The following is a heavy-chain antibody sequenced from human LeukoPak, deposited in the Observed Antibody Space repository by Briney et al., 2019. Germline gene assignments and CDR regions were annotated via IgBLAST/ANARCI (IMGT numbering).Heavy chain of an antibody. CDR1: GFTFSHAR. CDR2: IKSKTDGGTT. CDR3: TTVARHSSRWLFDY. J-gene: IGHJ4*02. V-gene: IGHV3-15*01. D-gene: IGHD6-19*01. Sequence: GGSLRLSCAAPGFTFSHARMSWVRQAPGKGLEWVGRIKSKTDGGTTDYAAPVKGRFTISRDDSKNTLYLQMNSLKTEDTAVYYCTTVARHSSRWLFDYWGQGTLVTVSS.